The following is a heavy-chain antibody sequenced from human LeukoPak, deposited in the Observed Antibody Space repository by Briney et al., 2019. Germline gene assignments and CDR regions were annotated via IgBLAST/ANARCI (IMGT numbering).Heavy chain of an antibody. CDR3: ARHKYDPPYYWFDP. J-gene: IGHJ5*02. CDR1: GFTFSSYSMN. V-gene: IGHV4-39*01. Sequence: GSLRLSCAASGFTFSSYSMNWVRQPPGKGLECIGSIYYSGSTYYKPSLKSRVTISVDTSKNQFSLKLSSVTTADTAVYYCARHKYDPPYYWFDPWGQGTLVTVSS. D-gene: IGHD3-3*01. CDR2: IYYSGST.